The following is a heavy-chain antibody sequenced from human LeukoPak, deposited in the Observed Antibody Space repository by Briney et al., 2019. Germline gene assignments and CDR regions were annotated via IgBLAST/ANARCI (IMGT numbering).Heavy chain of an antibody. V-gene: IGHV1-18*01. CDR1: GYTFTDYD. CDR3: ARVFRPLPLDY. D-gene: IGHD2/OR15-2a*01. CDR2: VSPYNGNT. J-gene: IGHJ4*02. Sequence: ASVRVSCKTSGYTFTDYDITWVRQAPGQGLEWMGRVSPYNGNTYYSQRFQGRVTITKDTSTGTAYMDLRSLRSDDTAVYYCARVFRPLPLDYWGQGTLVTVSS.